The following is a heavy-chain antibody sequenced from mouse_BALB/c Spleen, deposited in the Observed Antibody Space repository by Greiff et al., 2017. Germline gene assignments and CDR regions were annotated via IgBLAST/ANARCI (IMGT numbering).Heavy chain of an antibody. CDR2: IRNKANGYTT. J-gene: IGHJ1*01. V-gene: IGHV7-3*02. CDR3: ARDGGTRDWDMDD. D-gene: IGHD3-3*01. CDR1: GFTFTDYY. Sequence: EVQLQESGGGLVQPGGSLRLSCATSGFTFTDYYMSWVRQPPGKALEWLNCIRNKANGYTTDYSASVKGRFTISRDNSQSILYLQMNTLRAEDSATYYCARDGGTRDWDMDDWGEGTTVTVSS.